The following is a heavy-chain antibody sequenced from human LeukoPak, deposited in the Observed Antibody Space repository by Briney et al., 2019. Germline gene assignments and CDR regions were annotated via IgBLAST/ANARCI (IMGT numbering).Heavy chain of an antibody. CDR1: GGSISSSSYY. CDR2: IYYSGST. V-gene: IGHV4-39*07. J-gene: IGHJ5*02. CDR3: ARDRHTAMVYWFDP. Sequence: PSETLSLTCTVSGGSISSSSYYWGWIRQPPGKGLEWIGSIYYSGSTYYNPSLKSRVTISVDTSKNQFSLKLSSVTAADTAVYYCARDRHTAMVYWFDPWGQGTLVTVSS. D-gene: IGHD5-18*01.